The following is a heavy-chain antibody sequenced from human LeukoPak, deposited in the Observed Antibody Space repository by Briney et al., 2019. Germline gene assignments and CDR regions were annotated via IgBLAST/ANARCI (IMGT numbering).Heavy chain of an antibody. Sequence: ASVKVSCKASEYTFTSYDINWVRQATGQGLEWMGWMNPNSGGTNYAQKFQGRVTMTRDTSISTAYMELSRLRSDDTAVYYCARPLIVYAARLGWDAFDIWGQGTMVTVSS. CDR3: ARPLIVYAARLGWDAFDI. V-gene: IGHV1-2*02. CDR1: EYTFTSYD. D-gene: IGHD6-6*01. J-gene: IGHJ3*02. CDR2: MNPNSGGT.